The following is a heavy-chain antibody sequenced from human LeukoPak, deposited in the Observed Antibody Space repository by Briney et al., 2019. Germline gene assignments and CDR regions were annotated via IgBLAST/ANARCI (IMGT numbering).Heavy chain of an antibody. CDR3: ARRWQQLALDSEKGIDY. J-gene: IGHJ4*02. CDR1: GYSISSGYY. CDR2: IYHSGST. V-gene: IGHV4-38-2*02. Sequence: SETLSLTCTVSGYSISSGYYWGWIRQPPGKGLEWVGSIYHSGSTYYNPSLKSRVTVSVDTSKNQFSLKLISVTAADTAVYYCARRWQQLALDSEKGIDYWGQGTLVTVSS. D-gene: IGHD6-13*01.